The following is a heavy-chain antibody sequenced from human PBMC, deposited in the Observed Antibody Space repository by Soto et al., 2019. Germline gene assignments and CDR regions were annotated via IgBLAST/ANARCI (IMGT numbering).Heavy chain of an antibody. CDR2: INPANGNT. J-gene: IGHJ3*01. Sequence: QVPLVQSGAEVKKPGASVNISCQASGFTFSDTLITWVRQGPGQRLEWMGWINPANGNTRYSESFQGRVTITSLSSASTAYVALSDLTSEDTAVYYCATAIESFGPRANEAFDVWDQGTMITFSS. CDR3: ATAIESFGPRANEAFDV. CDR1: GFTFSDTL. V-gene: IGHV1-3*01. D-gene: IGHD1-26*01.